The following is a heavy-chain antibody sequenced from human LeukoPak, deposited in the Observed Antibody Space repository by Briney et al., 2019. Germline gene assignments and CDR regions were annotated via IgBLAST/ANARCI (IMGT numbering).Heavy chain of an antibody. D-gene: IGHD3-22*01. CDR2: IYYSGST. V-gene: IGHV4-59*01. Sequence: PSQTLSLTWTVAGGSISSYYWCWIRQPPRKGLESIEYIYYSGSTNYNLSLKSRVPISVDPSKNQFPLKLSSVTAADTAVYYCAHSSGPWGVDYWGQGTLVTVSS. J-gene: IGHJ4*02. CDR3: AHSSGPWGVDY. CDR1: GGSISSYY.